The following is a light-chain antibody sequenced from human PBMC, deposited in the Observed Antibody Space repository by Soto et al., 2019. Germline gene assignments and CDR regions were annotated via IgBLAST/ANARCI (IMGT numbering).Light chain of an antibody. J-gene: IGKJ4*01. CDR2: LGS. CDR1: QSLLLSSGNNY. CDR3: AQALQTVT. Sequence: DIVLTQSPLSVPVTPGESASLSCQASQSLLLSSGNNYLDWYLQKPGQYPQLLIYLGSTRASGVPDRFSGSGSGTDFTLNISTVEAEDVGVYYCAQALQTVTVGRGTKVDIK. V-gene: IGKV2-28*01.